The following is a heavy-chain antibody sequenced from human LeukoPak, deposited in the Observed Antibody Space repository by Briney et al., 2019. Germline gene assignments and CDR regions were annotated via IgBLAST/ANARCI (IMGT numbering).Heavy chain of an antibody. D-gene: IGHD3-22*01. V-gene: IGHV4-4*02. CDR1: GGSISSSNW. CDR2: IYHSGST. J-gene: IGHJ4*02. CDR3: ARVNAPSYYYDSSGYHFDY. Sequence: SGTLSLTCAVSGGSISSSNWWSWVRQPPGKGLAWIGEIYHSGSTNYNPSLKSRVTISVDKSKNQFSLKLSSVTAADTAVYYCARVNAPSYYYDSSGYHFDYWGQGTLVTVSS.